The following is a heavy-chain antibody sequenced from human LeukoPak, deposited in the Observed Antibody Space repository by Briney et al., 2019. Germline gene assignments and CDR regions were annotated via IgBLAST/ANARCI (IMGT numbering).Heavy chain of an antibody. CDR1: GGSISSSSYY. J-gene: IGHJ5*02. D-gene: IGHD5-12*01. V-gene: IGHV4-39*07. Sequence: KPSETLSLTCTVSGGSISSSSYYWGWIRQPPGKGLEWIGSIYYSGSTYYNPSLKSRVTISVDTSKNQFSLKLSSVTAADTAVYYCARERADSGYDFFQYNWFDPWGQGTLVTVSS. CDR3: ARERADSGYDFFQYNWFDP. CDR2: IYYSGST.